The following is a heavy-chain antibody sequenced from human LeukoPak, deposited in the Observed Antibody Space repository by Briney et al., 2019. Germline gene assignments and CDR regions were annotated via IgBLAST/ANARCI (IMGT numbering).Heavy chain of an antibody. D-gene: IGHD2-21*02. CDR3: ARLMTYFDY. CDR1: GGSINSGGYY. V-gene: IGHV4-31*03. Sequence: PSETLSLTCTVSGGSINSGGYYWSWIRQHPGKGLEWIGYFYYSGSTYYNPSLKSRVTISVDTSKNQFSLKLSSVTAADTAVYSSARLMTYFDYWGQGTLVTVSS. CDR2: FYYSGST. J-gene: IGHJ4*02.